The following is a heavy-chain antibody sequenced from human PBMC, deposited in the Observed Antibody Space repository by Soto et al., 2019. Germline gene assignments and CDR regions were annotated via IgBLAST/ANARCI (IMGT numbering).Heavy chain of an antibody. Sequence: SETLSLTCTVSGVYISRYYWSFIRQPPQNGLEWIGYIYYSGSTNYIPSLKSRVTISVDTSKNQFSLRLSSVTAADTAVYYCAREARLGSSWWGTWFDPWGQGTLVTVSA. J-gene: IGHJ5*02. V-gene: IGHV4-59*01. CDR2: IYYSGST. CDR1: GVYISRYY. D-gene: IGHD6-13*01. CDR3: AREARLGSSWWGTWFDP.